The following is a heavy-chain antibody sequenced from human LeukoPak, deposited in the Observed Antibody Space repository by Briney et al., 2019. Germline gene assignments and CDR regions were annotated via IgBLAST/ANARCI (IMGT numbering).Heavy chain of an antibody. Sequence: GGSLRLSCAASGFTVSSNYMSWVRQAPGKGLEWVSVIYSGGSTYYADSVKGRFTISRDNSKNTLYLQMSSLRAEDTAVYYCVKLGYLAFDYWGQGTLVTVSS. CDR2: IYSGGST. V-gene: IGHV3-66*04. J-gene: IGHJ4*02. CDR3: VKLGYLAFDY. D-gene: IGHD6-13*01. CDR1: GFTVSSNY.